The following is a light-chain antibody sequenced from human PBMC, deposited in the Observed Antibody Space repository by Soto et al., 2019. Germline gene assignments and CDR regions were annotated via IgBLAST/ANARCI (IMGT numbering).Light chain of an antibody. Sequence: EIVLTPSPATLSLSPGERATLSCRASQSVSSYLAWYQQKPGQAPRLLIYDASNRATGIPARFSGSGSGTDFTLTISSREPEDFAVYYCQQRSNWVYTFGQGTKLEIK. J-gene: IGKJ2*01. CDR1: QSVSSY. CDR3: QQRSNWVYT. V-gene: IGKV3-11*01. CDR2: DAS.